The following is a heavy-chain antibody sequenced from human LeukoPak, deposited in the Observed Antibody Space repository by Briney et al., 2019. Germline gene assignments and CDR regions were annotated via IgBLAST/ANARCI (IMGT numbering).Heavy chain of an antibody. J-gene: IGHJ4*02. CDR2: INPNSGGT. CDR3: AREYSSGWYSEFDY. V-gene: IGHV1-2*02. D-gene: IGHD6-19*01. Sequence: ASVKVSCKASGYTFTGYYMHWVRQAPGQGLEWMGWINPNSGGTNYAQKFQGRVTMTRDTSISTAYMELSRLRSDDTAVYYCAREYSSGWYSEFDYWGQGTLVTVSS. CDR1: GYTFTGYY.